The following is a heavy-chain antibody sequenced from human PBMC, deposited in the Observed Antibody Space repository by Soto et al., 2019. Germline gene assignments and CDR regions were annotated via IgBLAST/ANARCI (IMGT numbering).Heavy chain of an antibody. Sequence: SVKVSCKASGGTFSSYTISWVRQAPGQGLEWMGRIIPILGIANYAQKFQGRVTITADKSTSTAYMELSSLRSEDTAVYYCATSILTGYYGVDGAQYYFDYWGQGTLVTVSS. D-gene: IGHD3-9*01. V-gene: IGHV1-69*02. CDR1: GGTFSSYT. CDR2: IIPILGIA. CDR3: ATSILTGYYGVDGAQYYFDY. J-gene: IGHJ4*02.